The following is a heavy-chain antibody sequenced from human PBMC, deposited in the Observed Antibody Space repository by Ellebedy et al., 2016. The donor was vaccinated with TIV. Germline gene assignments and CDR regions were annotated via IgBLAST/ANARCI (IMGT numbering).Heavy chain of an antibody. V-gene: IGHV3-33*06. Sequence: PGGSLRLSCVASGFAFSSYGMHWVRQAPGKGLELVAGIWYDGSKTYYADSVKGRFTISRDDPKNPVYRQMNSLRAEDTDVYHCANILTGPTDYWGQGTLVTVSS. CDR3: ANILTGPTDY. J-gene: IGHJ4*02. CDR2: IWYDGSKT. D-gene: IGHD3-9*01. CDR1: GFAFSSYG.